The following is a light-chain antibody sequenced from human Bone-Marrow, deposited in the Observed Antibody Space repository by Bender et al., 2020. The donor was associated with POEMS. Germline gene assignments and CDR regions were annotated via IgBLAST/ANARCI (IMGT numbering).Light chain of an antibody. CDR1: GSNIGNNY. J-gene: IGLJ2*01. Sequence: QSVLTQPPSTSGTPGQGVTISCSGSGSNIGNNYVYWYQQLPRMAPKLLISKNNQRPSGVPERFSGSKSGTSASLAINGLRSEDEADYYCAAWDDDQRGVLFGGGTKVTVL. V-gene: IGLV1-47*01. CDR2: KNN. CDR3: AAWDDDQRGVL.